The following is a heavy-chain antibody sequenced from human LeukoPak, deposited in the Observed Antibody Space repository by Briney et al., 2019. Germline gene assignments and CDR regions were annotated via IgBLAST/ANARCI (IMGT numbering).Heavy chain of an antibody. V-gene: IGHV3-48*03. CDR1: GFTFSSYE. Sequence: PGGSLRLSCAASGFTFSSYEMNWVRQAPGKGLEWVSYISSSGSTIYYADSVKGRFTISRDNSKNTLYLQMNSLRAEDTAVYYCAKVLSLSSGFDYWGQGTLVTVSS. J-gene: IGHJ4*02. CDR2: ISSSGSTI. CDR3: AKVLSLSSGFDY.